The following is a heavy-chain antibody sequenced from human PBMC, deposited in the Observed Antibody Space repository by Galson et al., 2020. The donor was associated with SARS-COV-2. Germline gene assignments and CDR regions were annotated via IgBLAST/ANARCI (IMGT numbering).Heavy chain of an antibody. J-gene: IGHJ5*02. D-gene: IGHD5-12*01. Sequence: ETSETLSLTCTVSGGSISSGGYYWSWIRQHPGKGLEWIGYIYYSGSTYYNPSLKSRVTISVDTSKNQFSLKLISVTAADTAVDYCAREYSGYDYRWFDPWGQGTLVTVSS. V-gene: IGHV4-31*03. CDR3: AREYSGYDYRWFDP. CDR1: GGSISSGGYY. CDR2: IYYSGST.